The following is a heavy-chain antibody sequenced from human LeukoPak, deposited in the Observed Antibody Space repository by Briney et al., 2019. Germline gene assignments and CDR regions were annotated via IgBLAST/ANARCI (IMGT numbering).Heavy chain of an antibody. CDR1: GGTFSSYT. Sequence: ASVKVSCKASGGTFSSYTISWVRQAPGQGLEWMGRIIPILGIANYAQKFQGRVTITADKSTSTAYTELSSLRSEDTAVYYCARNTYYYDSSGYYYEVFDYWGQGTLVTVSS. CDR2: IIPILGIA. J-gene: IGHJ4*02. D-gene: IGHD3-22*01. CDR3: ARNTYYYDSSGYYYEVFDY. V-gene: IGHV1-69*02.